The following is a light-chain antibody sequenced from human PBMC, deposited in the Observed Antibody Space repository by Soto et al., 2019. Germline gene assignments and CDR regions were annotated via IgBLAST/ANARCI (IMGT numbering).Light chain of an antibody. CDR2: TAN. V-gene: IGLV1-44*01. CDR1: SSNVGTNT. CDR3: ASWDDSLKGYV. J-gene: IGLJ1*01. Sequence: QPVLTQPPSASAPPGQGGTISCSGSSSNVGTNTVTWYQQLSGTAPKLLLYTANFRSSGVPERFSGSKSGTSASLAISGLQSDDEADYYCASWDDSLKGYVFGTGTKVTVL.